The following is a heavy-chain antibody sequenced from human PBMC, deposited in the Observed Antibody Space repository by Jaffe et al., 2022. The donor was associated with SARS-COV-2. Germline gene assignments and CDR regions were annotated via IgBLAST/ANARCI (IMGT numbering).Heavy chain of an antibody. CDR2: IYTSGST. D-gene: IGHD4-17*01. J-gene: IGHJ6*02. V-gene: IGHV4-4*07. CDR3: ARSPHYGDYGFPYYYGMDV. Sequence: QVQLQESGPGLVKPSETLSLTCTVSGGSISSYYWSWIRQPAGKGLEWIGRIYTSGSTNYNPSLKSRVTMSVDTSKNQFSLKLSSVTAADTAVYYCARSPHYGDYGFPYYYGMDVWGQGTTVTVSS. CDR1: GGSISSYY.